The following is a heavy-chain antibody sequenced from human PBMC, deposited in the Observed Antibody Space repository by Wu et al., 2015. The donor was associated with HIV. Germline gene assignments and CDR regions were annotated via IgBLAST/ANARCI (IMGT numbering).Heavy chain of an antibody. J-gene: IGHJ4*02. CDR3: TRPKYYDFWSGYLYYFDY. D-gene: IGHD3-3*01. Sequence: QVQLVQSGAEVKKPGASVKVSCKASGYTFSSYGISWVRQAPGQGLEWMGWISAYNGNTNYVQKLQARVTMTTDTSTSTAYMELRSLRSDDTAVYYXTRPKYYDFWSGYLYYFDYWGQGTLVTVSS. CDR1: GYTFSSYG. V-gene: IGHV1-18*01. CDR2: ISAYNGNT.